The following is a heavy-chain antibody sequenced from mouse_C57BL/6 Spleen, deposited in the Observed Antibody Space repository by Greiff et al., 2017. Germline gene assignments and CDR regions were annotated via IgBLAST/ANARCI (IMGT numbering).Heavy chain of an antibody. J-gene: IGHJ2*01. D-gene: IGHD2-4*01. V-gene: IGHV1-52*01. Sequence: VQLQQPGAELVRPGSSVKLSCKASGYTFTSYWMHWVKQRPIHGLEWIGNIDPSDSETHYNQKFKDKATLTVDKSSSTAYMQLSNLTSKDSTVYYCARSDCDGQIIDYWGQGTTLTVSS. CDR1: GYTFTSYW. CDR2: IDPSDSET. CDR3: ARSDCDGQIIDY.